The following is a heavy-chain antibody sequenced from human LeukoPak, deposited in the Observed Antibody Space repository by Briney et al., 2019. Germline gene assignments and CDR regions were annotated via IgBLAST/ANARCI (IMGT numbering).Heavy chain of an antibody. V-gene: IGHV3-21*01. D-gene: IGHD3-16*01. CDR3: ARGDRLGAALIASFDY. Sequence: GGSLRLSCAASGFSFSSYSMNWVRQAPGKGLEWVSSISSSNYIYYADSVKGRFTISRDNAKNSLYLQMNSLRAEDTAVYYCARGDRLGAALIASFDYWGQGTLVTVSS. CDR2: ISSSNYI. J-gene: IGHJ4*02. CDR1: GFSFSSYS.